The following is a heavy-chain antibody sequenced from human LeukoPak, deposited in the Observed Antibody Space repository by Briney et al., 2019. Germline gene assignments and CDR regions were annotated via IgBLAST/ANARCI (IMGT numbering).Heavy chain of an antibody. CDR3: TRGRVGYKYWNFDL. CDR2: ISSNTI. CDR1: GFTLSDYY. V-gene: IGHV3-11*04. Sequence: GGSLRLSCEVSGFTLSDYYVSWIRQAPGKGLEWVSYISSNTIYYADSLKGRFTISRDNAKNSLYLQMDSLRAEDTAVYYCTRGRVGYKYWNFDLWGRGTLVTVSS. D-gene: IGHD1-14*01. J-gene: IGHJ2*01.